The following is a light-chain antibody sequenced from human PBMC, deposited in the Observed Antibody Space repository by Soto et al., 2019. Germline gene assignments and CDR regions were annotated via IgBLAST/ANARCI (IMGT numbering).Light chain of an antibody. J-gene: IGKJ4*01. CDR2: GAS. Sequence: SVLTQSPGTLSLSPGERATLTCRASQSVTSDYLAWYQQKPGQAPRLLIYGASSRATGIPDRFSGSGSGTDFTLTITRLVPEDVAVYYCQQYDNYTFGGGTKVQIK. CDR3: QQYDNYT. CDR1: QSVTSDY. V-gene: IGKV3-20*01.